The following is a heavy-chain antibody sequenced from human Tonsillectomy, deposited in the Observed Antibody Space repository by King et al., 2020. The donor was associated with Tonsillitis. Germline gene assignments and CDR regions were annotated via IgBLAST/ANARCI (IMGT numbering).Heavy chain of an antibody. CDR1: GYTFINFY. Sequence: VQLVESGAEVKKPGASVKVSCKASGYTFINFYMHWVRQAPGQGLEWMGIINHSGGSTRYAQKFQGRVTMTRDKATNTVYMELNSLRSEDAAVYYCARDMLDSSGYYSSLGYWGRGPLVTVSS. CDR2: INHSGGST. CDR3: ARDMLDSSGYYSSLGY. J-gene: IGHJ4*02. D-gene: IGHD3-22*01. V-gene: IGHV1-46*01.